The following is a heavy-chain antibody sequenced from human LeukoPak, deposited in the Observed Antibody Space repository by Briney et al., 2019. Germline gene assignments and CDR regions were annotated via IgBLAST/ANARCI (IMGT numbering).Heavy chain of an antibody. J-gene: IGHJ4*02. CDR1: EFTFSVYY. Sequence: PGGSLRLSCAASEFTFSVYYMTWIRQAPGKGLEWVSSISGSGGSTYYADSVKGRFTVSRDNSKDTLYLQMNSLRAEDTAIYYCAKRMGATHLDYWGPGSLVTVSS. V-gene: IGHV3-23*01. CDR2: ISGSGGST. CDR3: AKRMGATHLDY. D-gene: IGHD1-26*01.